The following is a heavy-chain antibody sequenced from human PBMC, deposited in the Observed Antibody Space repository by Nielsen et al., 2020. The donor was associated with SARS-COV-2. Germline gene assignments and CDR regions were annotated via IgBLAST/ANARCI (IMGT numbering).Heavy chain of an antibody. CDR3: AGHPYYYYGMDV. Sequence: GESLKISCAASGFTFSNFAIHWVRQAPGKGLEWVAVLSYDGGDKKYADSVKGRFTISRDNSKNTLYLQMNSLRAEDTAVYYCAGHPYYYYGMDVWGQGTTVTVSS. CDR2: LSYDGGDK. CDR1: GFTFSNFA. V-gene: IGHV3-30-3*01. J-gene: IGHJ6*02.